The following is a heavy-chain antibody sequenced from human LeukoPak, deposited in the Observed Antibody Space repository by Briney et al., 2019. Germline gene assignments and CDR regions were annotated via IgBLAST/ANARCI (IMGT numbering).Heavy chain of an antibody. D-gene: IGHD2-15*01. CDR3: ARSVLRSYYYYYMDV. J-gene: IGHJ6*03. Sequence: TSETLSLTCTVSGGSISSYYWSWIRQPPGKGLEWIGYIYYSGSTNYNPSLKSRVTISVDTSKNQFSLKLSSVTAADTAVYYCARSVLRSYYYYYMDVWGKGTTVTVSS. V-gene: IGHV4-59*01. CDR2: IYYSGST. CDR1: GGSISSYY.